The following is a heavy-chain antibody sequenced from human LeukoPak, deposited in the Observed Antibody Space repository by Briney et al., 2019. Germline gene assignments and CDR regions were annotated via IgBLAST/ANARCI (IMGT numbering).Heavy chain of an antibody. CDR2: IGTAGDT. Sequence: GGSLRLSCAASGFTFSSYDMHWVRHATGKGLEWVSAIGTAGDTYYPGSVKGRFTISRENAKNSSYLQMNSLRAGDTAVYYCARRGFPGGMDVWGQRTTVTVSS. V-gene: IGHV3-13*01. CDR3: ARRGFPGGMDV. J-gene: IGHJ6*02. CDR1: GFTFSSYD. D-gene: IGHD5-12*01.